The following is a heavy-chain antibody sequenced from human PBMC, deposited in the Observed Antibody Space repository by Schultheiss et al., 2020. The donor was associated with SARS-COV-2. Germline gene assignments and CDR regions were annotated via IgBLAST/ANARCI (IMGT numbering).Heavy chain of an antibody. J-gene: IGHJ4*02. CDR1: GGSISSSNW. D-gene: IGHD3-16*01. CDR3: ARGGSHIDY. V-gene: IGHV4-4*02. CDR2: INHSGST. Sequence: SETLSLTCAVSGGSISSSNWWSWVRQPPGKGLEWIGEINHSGSTNYNPSLKSRVTISVDTSTYQFSLKLNSVTAADTAVYYCARGGSHIDYWGQGTLVTVSS.